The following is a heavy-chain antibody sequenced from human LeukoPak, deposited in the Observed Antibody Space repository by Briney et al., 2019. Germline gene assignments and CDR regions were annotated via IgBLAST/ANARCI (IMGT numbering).Heavy chain of an antibody. J-gene: IGHJ4*02. D-gene: IGHD3-10*02. CDR1: GFTFSGYE. CDR2: ISVSGSTI. Sequence: QPGGSLRLSCAASGFTFSGYEMSWVRQAPGKGLEWISYISVSGSTIYYADSVKGRFTISRDNAKNSLYLQMNSLRAEDTAVYYCARDLSTTFGFGYWGQGTLVTVSS. V-gene: IGHV3-48*03. CDR3: ARDLSTTFGFGY.